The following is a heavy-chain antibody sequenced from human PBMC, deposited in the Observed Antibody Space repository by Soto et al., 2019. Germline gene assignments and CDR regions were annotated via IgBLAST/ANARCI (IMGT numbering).Heavy chain of an antibody. Sequence: PSETLSLTCTVSGDSISSYYWTWIRQPPGKGLEWIAFIYYGGSTNYNPSLKSRVTISVDTSKNQFSLNLNSVTAADTAVYYCARPGRDWGSLEYWGQGTRVTVSS. CDR1: GDSISSYY. CDR3: ARPGRDWGSLEY. CDR2: IYYGGST. D-gene: IGHD7-27*01. V-gene: IGHV4-59*08. J-gene: IGHJ4*02.